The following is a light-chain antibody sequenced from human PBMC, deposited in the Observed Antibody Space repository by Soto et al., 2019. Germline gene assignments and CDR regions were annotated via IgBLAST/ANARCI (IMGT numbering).Light chain of an antibody. V-gene: IGKV1-39*01. CDR1: QTVSFY. J-gene: IGKJ2*01. CDR2: AAS. Sequence: DIQMTQSPSSLSASVGDRVTITCRASQTVSFYLHWYQQKPGKAPKLLIYAASNLQGGVPSRFSGSGSGTDFTLTISSLQPEDFATYYCQQSYGTPLTFGQGTKLEIK. CDR3: QQSYGTPLT.